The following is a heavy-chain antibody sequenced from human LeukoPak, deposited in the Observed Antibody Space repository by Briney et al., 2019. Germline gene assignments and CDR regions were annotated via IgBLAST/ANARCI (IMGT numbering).Heavy chain of an antibody. J-gene: IGHJ4*02. Sequence: GGSLRLSCAASGFPFSSFAMIWVRQAPGKGLEWVSGISGSGGRTDYADSVKGRFTISRDNSKNTLYLQMSSLRAEDTALYYCARGWGEYARHVNHPSGTPVDWGQGTLVTVSS. V-gene: IGHV3-23*01. D-gene: IGHD1-1*01. CDR2: ISGSGGRT. CDR3: ARGWGEYARHVNHPSGTPVD. CDR1: GFPFSSFA.